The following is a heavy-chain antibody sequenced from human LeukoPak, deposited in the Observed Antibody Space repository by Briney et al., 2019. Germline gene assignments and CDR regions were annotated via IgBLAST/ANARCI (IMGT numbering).Heavy chain of an antibody. CDR2: IYYTGST. D-gene: IGHD5-24*01. V-gene: IGHV4-39*01. CDR1: TGSFSTSTYY. Sequence: SETLSLTCTVSTGSFSTSTYYWGWSRQPPGRGLEWIGSIYYTGSTYYNPSLKSRLTISINTSKNHFSLKLRSVTAADTAVYYCARHAGDAYTPFTYWGQGTLVTVSS. CDR3: ARHAGDAYTPFTY. J-gene: IGHJ4*02.